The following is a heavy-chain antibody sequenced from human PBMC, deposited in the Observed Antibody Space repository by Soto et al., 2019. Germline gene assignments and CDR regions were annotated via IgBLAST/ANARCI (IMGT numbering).Heavy chain of an antibody. CDR2: IYHSGST. CDR3: ARDGNSNTYYYYGMDV. CDR1: GYSISSGYY. J-gene: IGHJ6*02. V-gene: IGHV4-38-2*02. D-gene: IGHD1-7*01. Sequence: SETLSLTCAVSGYSISSGYYSGWIRQPPGKGLEWIGSIYHSGSTYYNPSLKSRVTISVDTSKNQFTLKLSSVTAADTAVYYCARDGNSNTYYYYGMDVWGQGTTVTVSS.